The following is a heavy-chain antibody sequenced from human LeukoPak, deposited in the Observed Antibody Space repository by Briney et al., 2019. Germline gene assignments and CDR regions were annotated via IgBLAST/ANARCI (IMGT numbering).Heavy chain of an antibody. CDR2: ISPNSGGT. CDR3: ARVTVAGYFDY. CDR1: GYTFTGYY. D-gene: IGHD6-19*01. V-gene: IGHV1-2*02. Sequence: ASVKVSFKASGYTFTGYYMHWVRQAPGQGLEWMGWISPNSGGTNYAQKFQGRVTMTRDTSISTAYMELSRLRSDDTAVYYCARVTVAGYFDYWGQGTLVTVSS. J-gene: IGHJ4*02.